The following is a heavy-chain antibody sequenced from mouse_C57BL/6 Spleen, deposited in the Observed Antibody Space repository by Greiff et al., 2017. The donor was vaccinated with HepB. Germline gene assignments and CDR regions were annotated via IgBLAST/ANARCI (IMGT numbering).Heavy chain of an antibody. V-gene: IGHV1-80*01. J-gene: IGHJ1*03. Sequence: QVQLQQSGAELVKPGASVKISCKASGYAFSSYWMNWVKQRPGKGLEWIGQIYPGDGDTNYNGKFKGKATLTADKSSSTAYMQLSSLTSEDSAVYFCATPYYYGSSYGWYFDVWGTGTTVTVSS. D-gene: IGHD1-1*01. CDR3: ATPYYYGSSYGWYFDV. CDR1: GYAFSSYW. CDR2: IYPGDGDT.